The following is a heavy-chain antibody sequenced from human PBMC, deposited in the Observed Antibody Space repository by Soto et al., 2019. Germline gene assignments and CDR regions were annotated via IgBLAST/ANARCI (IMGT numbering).Heavy chain of an antibody. D-gene: IGHD1-26*01. J-gene: IGHJ6*02. Sequence: SVKVSCKASGGTFSTYAINWVRQAPGQGLEWMGGIIPIFGTTNFAQKFQGGVTITADESTSTAYMELSSLRSDDTAVYYCARAIVLTNHHYGMDVWGQGTTVTVSS. V-gene: IGHV1-69*13. CDR1: GGTFSTYA. CDR3: ARAIVLTNHHYGMDV. CDR2: IIPIFGTT.